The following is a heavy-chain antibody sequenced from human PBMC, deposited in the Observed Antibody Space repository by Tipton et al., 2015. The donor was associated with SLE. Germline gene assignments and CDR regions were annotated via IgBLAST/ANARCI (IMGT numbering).Heavy chain of an antibody. Sequence: TLSLTCTVSGGSISSGSYYWSWIRQPAGKGLEWIGYIYTSGSTNYNPSLKSRVTISVDTSKNQFSLKLSSVTAADTAVYYCARSGGSYYSYFDYWGQGTLVTVSS. CDR3: ARSGGSYYSYFDY. V-gene: IGHV4-61*09. J-gene: IGHJ4*02. CDR1: GGSISSGSYY. D-gene: IGHD1-26*01. CDR2: IYTSGST.